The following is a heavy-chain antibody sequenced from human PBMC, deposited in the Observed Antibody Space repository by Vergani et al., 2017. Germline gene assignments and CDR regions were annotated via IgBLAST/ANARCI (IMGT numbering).Heavy chain of an antibody. V-gene: IGHV3-7*01. Sequence: EVQLVESGGTLVQPGGSLRLSCVASGFTFSNSWMSWVRQAPGKGLEWVANIKKDGITKHYVETVKGRFTVSRDNAKMSLFLQMDSLRVEDTAVYYCTGDISPESGETYDDANDIWGEGTTFTVSS. J-gene: IGHJ3*02. CDR1: GFTFSNSW. CDR2: IKKDGITK. CDR3: TGDISPESGETYDDANDI. D-gene: IGHD2-15*01.